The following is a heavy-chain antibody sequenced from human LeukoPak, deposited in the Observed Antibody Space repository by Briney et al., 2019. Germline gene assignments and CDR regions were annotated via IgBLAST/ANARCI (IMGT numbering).Heavy chain of an antibody. J-gene: IGHJ4*02. Sequence: SETLSLTCTVSGGSISYYYWTWIRQPAGKGLEWIGRLYTSGSTNYNPSLKSRVTMSVDTSKNQFSLKLTSVTAADTAVYYCAREGEGGSGSYYYWGQGTLVTVSS. V-gene: IGHV4-4*07. CDR2: LYTSGST. D-gene: IGHD3-10*01. CDR1: GGSISYYY. CDR3: AREGEGGSGSYYY.